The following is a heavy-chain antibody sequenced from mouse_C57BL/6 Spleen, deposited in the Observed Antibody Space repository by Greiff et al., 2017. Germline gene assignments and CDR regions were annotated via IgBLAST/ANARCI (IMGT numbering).Heavy chain of an antibody. Sequence: QVQLQQPGAELVRPGSSVKLSCKASGYTFTSYWMHWVKQRPIQGLEWIGNIDPSDSETHYNQKFKDKATLTVDKSSSTAYMQLSSMTSEDSAVDYCARGSSIDYCGQGTTLTVSS. CDR3: ARGSSIDY. J-gene: IGHJ2*01. D-gene: IGHD1-1*01. CDR1: GYTFTSYW. V-gene: IGHV1-52*01. CDR2: IDPSDSET.